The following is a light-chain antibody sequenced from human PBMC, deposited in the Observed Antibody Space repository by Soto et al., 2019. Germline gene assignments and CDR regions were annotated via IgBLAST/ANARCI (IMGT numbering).Light chain of an antibody. J-gene: IGKJ4*01. CDR2: GAS. V-gene: IGKV3D-15*01. CDR3: QQYDNWPPRLT. CDR1: QSGSSY. Sequence: EIVLTQFPATLSVSPWETVTLSCRASQSGSSYLAWYQQKPGQAPRLLMYGASKKAGAVADRFGGSGSGTEFTITISRLQSEDYAVYYCQQYDNWPPRLTFGGGTKVEIK.